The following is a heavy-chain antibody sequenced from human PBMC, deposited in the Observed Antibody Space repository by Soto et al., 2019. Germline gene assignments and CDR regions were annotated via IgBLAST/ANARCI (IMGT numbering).Heavy chain of an antibody. D-gene: IGHD2-15*01. CDR1: GYTFTTYY. CDR2: INPNGGST. V-gene: IGHV1-46*01. CDR3: ARAGYCSGGTCFHGNCDY. J-gene: IGHJ4*02. Sequence: QVQLVQSGAEVKRPGASVKVSCKASGYTFTTYYMHWVRQAPGQGLEWLGIINPNGGSTTYAQKCQGRVTMTRDTSTSTVYLELSSLRSEDTAMYYCARAGYCSGGTCFHGNCDYWGQGTLVTVSA.